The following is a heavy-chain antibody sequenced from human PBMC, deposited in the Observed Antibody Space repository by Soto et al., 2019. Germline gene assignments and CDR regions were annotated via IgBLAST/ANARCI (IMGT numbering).Heavy chain of an antibody. J-gene: IGHJ4*02. D-gene: IGHD3-22*01. Sequence: QVQLVQSGAEVKKPGASVKVSCKASGYTFTGYYMHWVRQAPGQGLEWMGWINPNSGGTNYAQKFQGRVTMTRDTSISTAYMELSRLRSDDTAVYYCARANSRVVVTGRWDYWGQGTLVTVSS. CDR2: INPNSGGT. V-gene: IGHV1-2*02. CDR3: ARANSRVVVTGRWDY. CDR1: GYTFTGYY.